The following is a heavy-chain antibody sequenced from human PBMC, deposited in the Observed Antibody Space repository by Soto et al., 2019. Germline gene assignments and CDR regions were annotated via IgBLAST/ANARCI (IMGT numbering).Heavy chain of an antibody. Sequence: QVQLQESGPGLVQPSQTLSLTCSVSGDPVSSGSYYWTWVRQHPVKGLEWIGYIYHTGSTYYNPSLHSRPIMSIDTSKNQFSLPLYSVTAADTAVYFCAAKLGTTHYFDFSGQGSLVAVSS. CDR2: IYHTGST. J-gene: IGHJ4*02. CDR3: AAKLGTTHYFDF. CDR1: GDPVSSGSYY. V-gene: IGHV4-31*03. D-gene: IGHD7-27*01.